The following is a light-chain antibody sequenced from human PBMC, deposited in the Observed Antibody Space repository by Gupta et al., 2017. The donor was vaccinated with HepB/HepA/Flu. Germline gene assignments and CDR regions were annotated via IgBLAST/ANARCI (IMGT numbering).Light chain of an antibody. CDR2: DVS. J-gene: IGLJ2*01. Sequence: QSALTQPASVSGSPGQSITISCTGTSSDIGSYNYVSWYQQHPGKAPKLMIYDVSTRPSGVSNRFSGSKSGRTASLTISGLQAEDEADYYCSSYRSSSTSPVVFGGGTKLTVV. CDR3: SSYRSSSTSPVV. CDR1: SSDIGSYNY. V-gene: IGLV2-14*01.